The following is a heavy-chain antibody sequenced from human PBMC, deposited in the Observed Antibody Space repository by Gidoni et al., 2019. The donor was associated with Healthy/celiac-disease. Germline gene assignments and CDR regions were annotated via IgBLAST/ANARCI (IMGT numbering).Heavy chain of an antibody. J-gene: IGHJ3*02. D-gene: IGHD3-3*01. CDR2: ISYDGSNK. Sequence: QVQLVESGGGVVQPGRSLRLSCAASGFTFSSYGMHWVRQAPVKGLEWVAVISYDGSNKYYADSVKGRFTIARDNSKNTLYLQMNSLRAEDTAVYYCAKDWSDDAFDIWGQGTMVTVSS. CDR1: GFTFSSYG. CDR3: AKDWSDDAFDI. V-gene: IGHV3-30*18.